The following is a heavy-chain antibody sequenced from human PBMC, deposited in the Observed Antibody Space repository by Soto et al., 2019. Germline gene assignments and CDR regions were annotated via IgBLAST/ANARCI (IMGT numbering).Heavy chain of an antibody. V-gene: IGHV3-7*01. CDR3: VRESTWLRHYDS. Sequence: EVRLVESGGALVQPGGSLRLSCAASGFPFSDSWLGGVRQAPGKGLEWVANIKQDGSQPPYQPSLRGRFVISRDNTLKTLYLHMSSLRAEDTAVYYCVRESTWLRHYDSWGQGTVVTVSS. CDR1: GFPFSDSW. J-gene: IGHJ4*02. D-gene: IGHD5-18*01. CDR2: IKQDGSQP.